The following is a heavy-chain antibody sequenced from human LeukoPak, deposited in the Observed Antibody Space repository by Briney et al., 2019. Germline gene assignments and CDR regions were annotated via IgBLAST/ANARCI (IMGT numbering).Heavy chain of an antibody. CDR2: IYYSGST. CDR1: GGSISSYY. D-gene: IGHD5-12*01. J-gene: IGHJ6*02. Sequence: SETLSLTCTVSGGSISSYYWSWIRQPPAEGLEWIGYIYYSGSTNYNPSLKSRVTISVDTSKNQFSLKLSSVTAADTAVYYCARVSGVIVATYYYYYGMDVWGQGTTVTVSS. CDR3: ARVSGVIVATYYYYYGMDV. V-gene: IGHV4-59*01.